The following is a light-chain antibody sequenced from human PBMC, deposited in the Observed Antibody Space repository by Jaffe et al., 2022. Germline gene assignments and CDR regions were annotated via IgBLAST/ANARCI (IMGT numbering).Light chain of an antibody. CDR1: SSDVGGYNY. CDR2: DVT. J-gene: IGLJ1*01. CDR3: SSYAGTSYV. Sequence: QSALTQPPSASGSPGQSVTISCTGTSSDVGGYNYVSWYQQHPGKVPKLLIYDVTKRPSGVPDRFSGSKSGNTASLTVSGLQAEDEADYYCSSYAGTSYVFGSGTKVTVV. V-gene: IGLV2-8*01.